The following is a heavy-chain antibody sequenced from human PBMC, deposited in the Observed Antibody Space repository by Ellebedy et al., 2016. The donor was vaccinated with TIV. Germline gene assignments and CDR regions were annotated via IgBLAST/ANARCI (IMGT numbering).Heavy chain of an antibody. CDR2: INSDESTT. Sequence: GESLKISCAASGFTFSSYWMHWVRQAPGKGLVWVSRINSDESTTTYADSVKGRLTISRDNAKNTLYLQMNSLRAGDTAVYYCARVAGVTPVFHYWGQGTLVTVSS. CDR1: GFTFSSYW. CDR3: ARVAGVTPVFHY. V-gene: IGHV3-74*01. D-gene: IGHD3-10*01. J-gene: IGHJ4*02.